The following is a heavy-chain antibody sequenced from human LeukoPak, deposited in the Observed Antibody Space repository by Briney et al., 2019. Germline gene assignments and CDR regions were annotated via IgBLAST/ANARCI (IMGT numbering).Heavy chain of an antibody. CDR2: IRYDGSNK. CDR3: AKSLFPVGGVMDV. CDR1: GFPFSSYG. J-gene: IGHJ6*04. Sequence: GSLDLSCAASGFPFSSYGMHWVRQAPGKGLEGVAFIRYDGSNKYYADSVKGRFTISRDNSKNTLYLQMNSLRAEDTAVYYCAKSLFPVGGVMDVWGKGTTVTISS. V-gene: IGHV3-30*02. D-gene: IGHD2-8*01.